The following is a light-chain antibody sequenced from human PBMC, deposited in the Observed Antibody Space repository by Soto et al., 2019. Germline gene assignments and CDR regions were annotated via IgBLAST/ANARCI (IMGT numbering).Light chain of an antibody. V-gene: IGKV1-8*01. CDR1: QGISSY. CDR2: AAS. J-gene: IGKJ1*01. Sequence: AIRMTQSPSSLSASTGDRVTITCRASQGISSYLAWYQQKPGQAPKLLIYAASTLQSGVPSRFSGSGSGTDSTLTISCLQSEDFATYYCQQYYRYPLTFGQGTKVEIK. CDR3: QQYYRYPLT.